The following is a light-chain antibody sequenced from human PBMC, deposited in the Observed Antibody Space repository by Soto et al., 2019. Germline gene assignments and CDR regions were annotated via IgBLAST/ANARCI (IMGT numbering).Light chain of an antibody. V-gene: IGLV2-8*01. CDR2: EVS. CDR3: TSYAGTYSFFYV. Sequence: QSALTQPPSASGSPGHSVTISCTGTSSDVGAYNYVSWYQQLPGKAPKLIIYEVSKRPSGVPDRFSGSKSGNTASLTVSGLQAEDEADYYCTSYAGTYSFFYVFGTGTKVT. J-gene: IGLJ1*01. CDR1: SSDVGAYNY.